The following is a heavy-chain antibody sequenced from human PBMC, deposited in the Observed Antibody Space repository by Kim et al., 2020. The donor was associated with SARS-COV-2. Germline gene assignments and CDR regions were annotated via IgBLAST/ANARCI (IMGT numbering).Heavy chain of an antibody. D-gene: IGHD6-19*01. CDR2: ISYDGSNK. J-gene: IGHJ4*02. Sequence: GGSLRLSCAASGFTFSSYAMHWVRQAPGKGLEWVAVISYDGSNKYYADSVKGRFTISRDNSKNTLYLQMNSLRAEDTAVYYCARTGVEQWLVIDYWGQGTLVTVSS. V-gene: IGHV3-30*14. CDR1: GFTFSSYA. CDR3: ARTGVEQWLVIDY.